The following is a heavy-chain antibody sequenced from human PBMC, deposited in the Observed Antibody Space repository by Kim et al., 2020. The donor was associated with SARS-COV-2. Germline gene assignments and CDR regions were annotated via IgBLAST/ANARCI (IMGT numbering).Heavy chain of an antibody. CDR2: IKSDGSFT. D-gene: IGHD6-13*01. Sequence: GGSLRVSCVGSGFSFSNYWMYWVRQAPGKGLVWVARIKSDGSFTSYANSVKGRFTISRDNAKNTLYLEMNSLRADDTAVYYCGRDRYSAADYWGQGTLVTVSS. CDR1: GFSFSNYW. CDR3: GRDRYSAADY. J-gene: IGHJ4*02. V-gene: IGHV3-74*01.